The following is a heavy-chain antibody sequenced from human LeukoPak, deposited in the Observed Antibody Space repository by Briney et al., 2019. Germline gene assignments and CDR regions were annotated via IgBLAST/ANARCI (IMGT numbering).Heavy chain of an antibody. V-gene: IGHV3-21*01. D-gene: IGHD3-3*01. J-gene: IGHJ4*02. Sequence: GGSLRLSCAASGFTFSSYNMNWVRQAPGKGLEWVSSISSSSYIYYADSVKGRFTISRDNAKNSLYLQMNSLRAEDTAVCYCARDPGFWSGYRGWGQGTLVTVSS. CDR3: ARDPGFWSGYRG. CDR1: GFTFSSYN. CDR2: ISSSSYI.